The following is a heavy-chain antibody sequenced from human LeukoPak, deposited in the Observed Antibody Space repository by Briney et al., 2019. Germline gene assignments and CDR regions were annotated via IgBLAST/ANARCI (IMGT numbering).Heavy chain of an antibody. CDR1: GGSISTGNYY. CDR2: IYYSGST. D-gene: IGHD3-16*02. J-gene: IGHJ5*02. V-gene: IGHV4-30-4*08. CDR3: ARAPKPRDYDYVWGTYRPNWFNP. Sequence: SQTLSLTCTVSGGSISTGNYYWRWIRQPPGKGLEWIGYIYYSGSTYYTPSLKSRLNISVDTSKNQFSLRLTSVTAADTAVYYCARAPKPRDYDYVWGTYRPNWFNPWGQGTLVTVSS.